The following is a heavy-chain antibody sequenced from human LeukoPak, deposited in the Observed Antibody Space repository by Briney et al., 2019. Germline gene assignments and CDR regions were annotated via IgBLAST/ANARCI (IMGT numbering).Heavy chain of an antibody. J-gene: IGHJ4*02. D-gene: IGHD6-6*01. CDR3: AREGGIAARPGPVDY. CDR2: IWYDGSNK. CDR1: GFTFSSYG. Sequence: GSLRLSCAASGFTFSSYGMHWVRQAPGKGLEWVAVIWYDGSNKYYADSVKGRFTISRDNSKNTLYLQMNSLRAEDTAVYYCAREGGIAARPGPVDYWGQGTLVTVSS. V-gene: IGHV3-33*01.